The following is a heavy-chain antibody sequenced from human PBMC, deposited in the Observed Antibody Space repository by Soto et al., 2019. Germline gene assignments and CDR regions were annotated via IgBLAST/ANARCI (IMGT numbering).Heavy chain of an antibody. D-gene: IGHD6-13*01. CDR1: GFTFSSYA. CDR3: VKDHEGDGSSWFFDY. CDR2: ISSNGGST. V-gene: IGHV3-64D*08. J-gene: IGHJ4*02. Sequence: GGSLRLSCSASGFTFSSYAMHWVRQAPGKGLEYVSAISSNGGSTYYADSVKGRFTISRDNSKNTLYLQMSSLRAEDTAVYYCVKDHEGDGSSWFFDYWGQGTLVTVSS.